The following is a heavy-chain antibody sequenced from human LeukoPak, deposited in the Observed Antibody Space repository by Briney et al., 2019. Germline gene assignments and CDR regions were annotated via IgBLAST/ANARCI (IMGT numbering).Heavy chain of an antibody. CDR3: ARLGYCSSTSCFRFDH. CDR2: IYYSGST. Sequence: SETLSLTCTVSGGSISSYYWSWIRQPPGKGLEWIGYIYYSGSTNYNPSLKSRVTISVDTSKNQFSLKLSSVTAADTAVYYCARLGYCSSTSCFRFDHWGQGTLVTVSS. V-gene: IGHV4-59*01. D-gene: IGHD2-2*01. J-gene: IGHJ5*02. CDR1: GGSISSYY.